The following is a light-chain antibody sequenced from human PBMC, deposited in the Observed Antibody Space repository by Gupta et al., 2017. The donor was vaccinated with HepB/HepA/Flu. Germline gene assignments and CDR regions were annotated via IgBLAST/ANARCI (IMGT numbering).Light chain of an antibody. CDR3: QHYKDWPLT. J-gene: IGKJ4*01. Sequence: EIVMTQSLATLSVSPGERATLSCRASQSVSSNLAWYQQKPGQAPRLLIYGASTRATGIPARFSGSGSGTEFTLTISSLQSEDFAVYYCQHYKDWPLTFGGGTXVEIK. CDR1: QSVSSN. CDR2: GAS. V-gene: IGKV3-15*01.